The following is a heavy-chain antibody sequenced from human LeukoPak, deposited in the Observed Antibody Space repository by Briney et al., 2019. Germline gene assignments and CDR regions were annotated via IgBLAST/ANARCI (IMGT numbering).Heavy chain of an antibody. CDR3: ARGIGERFDY. Sequence: PSETLSLTCTVSGGSISSGGYYWSWIRQHPGKGLEWIGYIYYSGSTYYNPSLKSRVTTSVDTSKNQFSLKLSSVTAADTAVYYCARGIGERFDYWGQGTLVTVSS. V-gene: IGHV4-31*03. CDR1: GGSISSGGYY. J-gene: IGHJ4*02. D-gene: IGHD4-17*01. CDR2: IYYSGST.